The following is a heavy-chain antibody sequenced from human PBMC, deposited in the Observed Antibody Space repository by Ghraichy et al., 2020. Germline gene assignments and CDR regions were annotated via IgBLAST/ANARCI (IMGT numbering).Heavy chain of an antibody. CDR2: IYYSGST. V-gene: IGHV4-59*01. J-gene: IGHJ5*02. Sequence: SETLSLTCTVSGGSISSYYWSWIRQPPGKGLEWIGYIYYSGSTNYNPSLKSRVTISVDTSKNQFSLKLSSVTAADTAVYYCARDYYYGSGSNWFDPWGQGTLVTVSS. CDR3: ARDYYYGSGSNWFDP. D-gene: IGHD3-10*01. CDR1: GGSISSYY.